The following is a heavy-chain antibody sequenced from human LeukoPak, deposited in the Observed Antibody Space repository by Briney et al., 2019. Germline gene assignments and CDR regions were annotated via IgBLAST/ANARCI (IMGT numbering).Heavy chain of an antibody. CDR2: ISNDGSRR. J-gene: IGHJ4*02. Sequence: GGSLRLSCAASGFTFSRFGMHWVRQAPGKGAEWVAVISNDGSRRDYADSVKGRFTISRDNSKNTLYLQMNSLRAEDTAVYYCATGRIAAAGNDYFDYWGQGTLVTVSS. CDR1: GFTFSRFG. V-gene: IGHV3-30*03. D-gene: IGHD6-13*01. CDR3: ATGRIAAAGNDYFDY.